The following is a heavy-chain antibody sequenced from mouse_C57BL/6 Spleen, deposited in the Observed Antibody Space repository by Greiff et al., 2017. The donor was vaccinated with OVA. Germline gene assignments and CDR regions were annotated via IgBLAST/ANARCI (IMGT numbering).Heavy chain of an antibody. CDR2: IAPNSGGT. CDR1: GYTFTSYW. V-gene: IGHV1-72*01. D-gene: IGHD2-4*01. J-gene: IGHJ3*01. Sequence: QVQLQQSGAELVKPGASVKLSCKASGYTFTSYWMHWVKQRPGRGLEWIGMIAPNSGGTTYNEKFKSKATLTVDKSSSTAYMQLSSLTSEDSAVYYCARFYYDYDGAWFAYWGQGTLVTVSA. CDR3: ARFYYDYDGAWFAY.